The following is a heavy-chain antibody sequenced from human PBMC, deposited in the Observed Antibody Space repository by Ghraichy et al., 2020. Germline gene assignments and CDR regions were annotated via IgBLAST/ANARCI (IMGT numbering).Heavy chain of an antibody. V-gene: IGHV3-48*02. J-gene: IGHJ6*02. CDR3: ARGSTVVRFYYYDGMDV. CDR2: ITSSSSFT. Sequence: GGSLRLSCAASGFTFSSYSMNWVRQSPGKRLEWVSSITSSSSFTSYADSVKGRFTISRDNAQNSLSLQMNSLTDEDTAVYYCARGSTVVRFYYYDGMDVWGQGTTVTVSS. CDR1: GFTFSSYS. D-gene: IGHD4-23*01.